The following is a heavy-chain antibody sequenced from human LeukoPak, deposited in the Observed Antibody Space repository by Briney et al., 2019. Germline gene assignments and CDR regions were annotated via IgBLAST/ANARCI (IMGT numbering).Heavy chain of an antibody. Sequence: GGSLRLSCAASGFTFSSYAMSWVRQAPGKGLEWVSAISGSGGSTYYADSVKGRFTISRDNSKNTLYLQMNSLRAEDTAVYYCAKDRVSVYYYDSSGYYYFDYWGQGTLVTVSS. V-gene: IGHV3-23*01. J-gene: IGHJ4*02. CDR3: AKDRVSVYYYDSSGYYYFDY. CDR2: ISGSGGST. D-gene: IGHD3-22*01. CDR1: GFTFSSYA.